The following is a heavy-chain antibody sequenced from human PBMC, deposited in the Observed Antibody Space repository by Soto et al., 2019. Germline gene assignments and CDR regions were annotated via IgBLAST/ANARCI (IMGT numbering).Heavy chain of an antibody. CDR1: GFTFSSYG. CDR2: ISYDGSNK. CDR3: AKERRWLQFRQYYFDY. V-gene: IGHV3-30*18. Sequence: QVQLVESGGGVVQPGRSLRLSCAASGFTFSSYGMHWVRQAPGKGLEGVAVISYDGSNKYYADSVKGRFTISRDNSKNTLYLQMNSLRAEDTAVYYCAKERRWLQFRQYYFDYWGQGTLVTVSS. D-gene: IGHD5-12*01. J-gene: IGHJ4*02.